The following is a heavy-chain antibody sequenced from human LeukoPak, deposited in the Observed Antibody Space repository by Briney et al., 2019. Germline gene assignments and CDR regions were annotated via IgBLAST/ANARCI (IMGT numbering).Heavy chain of an antibody. Sequence: SETLSLTCTVSGASVGSAGYYWTWIRQPPGGGLERIGYIYYIRNTYYNPSLKSRVTMSLDPSNNQFSLRLNSVTAADTAVYYCARTQSQSGSYRYYFGYWGQGTLVTVSS. CDR3: ARTQSQSGSYRYYFGY. V-gene: IGHV4-61*08. CDR2: IYYIRNT. J-gene: IGHJ4*02. CDR1: GASVGSAGYY. D-gene: IGHD1-26*01.